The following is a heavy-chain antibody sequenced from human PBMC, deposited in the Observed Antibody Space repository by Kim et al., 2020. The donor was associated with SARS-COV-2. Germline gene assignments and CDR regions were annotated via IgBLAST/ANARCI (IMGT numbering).Heavy chain of an antibody. CDR2: ISYDGSNK. V-gene: IGHV3-30*04. D-gene: IGHD3-10*01. J-gene: IGHJ4*02. CDR3: ARDLGTMVRGVIIFDY. Sequence: GGSLRLSCAASGFTFSSYAMHGVRQAPGKGLEGGAVISYDGSNKYYADSVKGRFTISRDNSKNTLYLQMNSLRAEDTAVYYCARDLGTMVRGVIIFDYWGQGTLVTVSS. CDR1: GFTFSSYA.